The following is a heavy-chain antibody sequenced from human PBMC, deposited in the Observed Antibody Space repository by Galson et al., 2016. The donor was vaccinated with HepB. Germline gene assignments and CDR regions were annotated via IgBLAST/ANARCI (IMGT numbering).Heavy chain of an antibody. CDR2: IYYSGST. J-gene: IGHJ3*02. D-gene: IGHD4-23*01. CDR3: ERTNGPGNGNFDPLFDI. CDR1: GGSISSYY. V-gene: IGHV4-59*08. Sequence: SETLSLTCTVSGGSISSYYWSWIRQPPGKGLEWIGSIYYSGSTNYNPSLKSRVTISVDTSKNQFSLKLNSVPAADTAVDYRERTNGPGNGNFDPLFDIWGQGTMVTVSS.